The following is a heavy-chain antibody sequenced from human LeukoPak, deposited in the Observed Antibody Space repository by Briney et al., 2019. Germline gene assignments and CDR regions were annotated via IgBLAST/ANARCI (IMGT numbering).Heavy chain of an antibody. CDR3: ARGGYDILTGLMPFDY. CDR2: ISASNGNT. CDR1: GYTFTSYG. Sequence: ASVKVSCKASGYTFTSYGISWVRQAPGQGLEWMGWISASNGNTNYAQKLQGRVTMTTDTSTSTAYMELRSLRSDDTAVYYCARGGYDILTGLMPFDYWGPGTLVTVSS. V-gene: IGHV1-18*01. J-gene: IGHJ4*02. D-gene: IGHD3-9*01.